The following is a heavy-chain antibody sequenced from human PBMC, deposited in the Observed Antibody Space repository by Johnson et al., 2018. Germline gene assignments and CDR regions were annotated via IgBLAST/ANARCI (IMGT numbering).Heavy chain of an antibody. J-gene: IGHJ6*02. CDR3: AKETGYCSGGSCGYGMDV. CDR2: ISWNSGSI. D-gene: IGHD2-15*01. Sequence: VQLQESGGGLVQPGRSLRLSCAASRFTFDDYAMHWVRQAPGKGLEWVSGISWNSGSIGYADSVKGRFTISRDNAKNSLYLQMNRLRTEDTALYYCAKETGYCSGGSCGYGMDVWGQGTTVTVSS. V-gene: IGHV3-9*01. CDR1: RFTFDDYA.